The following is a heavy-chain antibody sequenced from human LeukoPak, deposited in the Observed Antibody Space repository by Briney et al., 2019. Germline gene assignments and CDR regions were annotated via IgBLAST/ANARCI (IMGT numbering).Heavy chain of an antibody. CDR2: IKSKPYGDVA. CDR3: TTELSWYYYNGMDV. J-gene: IGHJ6*02. D-gene: IGHD1-14*01. V-gene: IGHV3-15*01. CDR1: GLSFSDAW. Sequence: GGSLRLSCVASGLSFSDAWMRWVRQAPGKGLEWVGRIKSKPYGDVAEYGAPVKGRFTISRDDSKNTVYLQMNNLKTEDTALYYCTTELSWYYYNGMDVWGQGTTVTVSS.